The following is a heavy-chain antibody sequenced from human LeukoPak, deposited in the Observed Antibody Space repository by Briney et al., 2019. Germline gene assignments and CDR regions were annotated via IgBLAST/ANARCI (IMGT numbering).Heavy chain of an antibody. D-gene: IGHD3-10*01. CDR1: GVSISSYY. Sequence: PSETLSLTCTVSGVSISSYYWSWIRQPPGKGLEWIGYVYYSGSTNYNPSLKSRVTISVDTSKNQFSLKLSSVNAADTAVYYCARVLLRGPYNWFDPWGQGTLVTVSS. V-gene: IGHV4-59*01. J-gene: IGHJ5*02. CDR2: VYYSGST. CDR3: ARVLLRGPYNWFDP.